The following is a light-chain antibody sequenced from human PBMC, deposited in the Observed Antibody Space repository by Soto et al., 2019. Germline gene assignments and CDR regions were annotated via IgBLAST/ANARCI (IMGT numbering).Light chain of an antibody. CDR1: QSVSNNY. CDR2: GAS. CDR3: QQYGHSPRT. Sequence: IVLTQSPGTLSLSPGERATLSCRASQSVSNNYLAWYQQKPGQAPRLLIYGASNRATGIPDRFSGSGSGTDFTLTITRLEPEDFALYYCQQYGHSPRTFGQGTKVDIK. V-gene: IGKV3-20*01. J-gene: IGKJ1*01.